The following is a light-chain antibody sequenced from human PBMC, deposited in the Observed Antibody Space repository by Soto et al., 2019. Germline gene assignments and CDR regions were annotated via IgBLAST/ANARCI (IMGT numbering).Light chain of an antibody. CDR2: KAS. V-gene: IGKV1-5*03. Sequence: DIQMTQSPSTLSASVGDRVTITCRASQSISSWLAWYQQKPGKAPKLLIYKASSLQTGVPSRFSASGSGTEFTLTISGLQPDDFATYYCQQSNTYPDTFGDGIKVDI. CDR3: QQSNTYPDT. J-gene: IGKJ4*01. CDR1: QSISSW.